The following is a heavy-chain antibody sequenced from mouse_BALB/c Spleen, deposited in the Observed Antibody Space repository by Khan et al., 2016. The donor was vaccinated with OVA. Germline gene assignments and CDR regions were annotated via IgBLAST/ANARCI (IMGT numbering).Heavy chain of an antibody. CDR2: IAPANGNT. Sequence: VQLQQSGAELVKPGASVKLSCTASGFNIKDTYLHWVKQRPEQGLEWIGRIAPANGNTQYDPKFQGKAAITSDTSSNTSYLQLNSLTSEDTAVYYWARPSYDPRDFEGWGAGTTVTGSS. CDR1: GFNIKDTY. CDR3: ARPSYDPRDFEG. V-gene: IGHV14-3*02. J-gene: IGHJ1*01. D-gene: IGHD2-3*01.